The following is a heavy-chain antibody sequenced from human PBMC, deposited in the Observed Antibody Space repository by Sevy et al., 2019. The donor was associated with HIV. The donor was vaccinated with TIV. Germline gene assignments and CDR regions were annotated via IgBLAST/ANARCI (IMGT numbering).Heavy chain of an antibody. J-gene: IGHJ6*02. Sequence: SETLSLTCAVSGGSISSSNWWSWVRQPPGKGLEWIGEIYHSGSTNYNPSLKSRVTISVDTAKNQFSLKLSSVTAADTAVYYCARDPKVVVAAMRDYYYYGMDVWGQGTTVTVSS. D-gene: IGHD2-15*01. V-gene: IGHV4-4*02. CDR2: IYHSGST. CDR3: ARDPKVVVAAMRDYYYYGMDV. CDR1: GGSISSSNW.